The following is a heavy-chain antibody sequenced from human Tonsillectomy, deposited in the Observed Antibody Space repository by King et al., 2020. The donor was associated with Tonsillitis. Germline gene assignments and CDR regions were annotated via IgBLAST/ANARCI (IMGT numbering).Heavy chain of an antibody. CDR3: ARGAGGGGYYYGSGLDY. V-gene: IGHV3-33*05. J-gene: IGHJ4*02. Sequence: VQLVESGGGVVQPGRSLRLSCAASGFTFSSYGMHWVRQAPGKGLEWVAVISYDGSNKYYADSVKGRFTISRDNSKNTLYLQMNSLRAEDTAVYYCARGAGGGGYYYGSGLDYWGQGTLVTVSS. CDR2: ISYDGSNK. D-gene: IGHD3-10*01. CDR1: GFTFSSYG.